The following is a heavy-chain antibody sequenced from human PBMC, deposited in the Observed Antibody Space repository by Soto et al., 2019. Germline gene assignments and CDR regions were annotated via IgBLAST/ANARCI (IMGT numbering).Heavy chain of an antibody. CDR2: IYYTGNT. CDR3: ASGHDAYKVRY. Sequence: QVQLQESGPGLVKPSQTLSLTCTVSGGSISSGGTGSYWTWIRQLPGKGLEWIGYIYYTGNTYYNXSXKXXPTISIDTSENQFSLKLTSVTAAAPAVYFCASGHDAYKVRYWGQGTLVTVSS. V-gene: IGHV4-31*03. CDR1: GGSISSGGTGSY. D-gene: IGHD1-1*01. J-gene: IGHJ4*02.